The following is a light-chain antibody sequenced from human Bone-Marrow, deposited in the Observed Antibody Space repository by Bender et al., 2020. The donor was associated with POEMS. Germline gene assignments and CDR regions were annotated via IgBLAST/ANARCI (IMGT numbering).Light chain of an antibody. Sequence: QSVLTQPPSVSGVPGQRISISCSGTSSNIGAGFDVHWYQQVPGTAPKLLIFANTNRPSGVPDRFSGSKSGTSASLAITGLQAEDEADYYCAAWDDSLNGHWVLGEGTKLTVL. CDR1: SSNIGAGFD. J-gene: IGLJ3*02. CDR3: AAWDDSLNGHWV. CDR2: ANT. V-gene: IGLV1-50*01.